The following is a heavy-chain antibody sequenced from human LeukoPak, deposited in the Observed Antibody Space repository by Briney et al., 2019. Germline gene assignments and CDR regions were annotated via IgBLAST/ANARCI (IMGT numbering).Heavy chain of an antibody. CDR3: ARDSTYGSGSHYFDN. D-gene: IGHD3-10*01. CDR2: IYYSGRT. V-gene: IGHV4-39*07. J-gene: IGHJ4*02. Sequence: PSETLSLTCTVSGVSISSSPYYWGWIRQPPGKGLEWIGSIYYSGRTYYNPSLKSRVTMSVDTSKNQFSLNLSSVTAADTAVYYCARDSTYGSGSHYFDNWGQGTLVTVSS. CDR1: GVSISSSPYY.